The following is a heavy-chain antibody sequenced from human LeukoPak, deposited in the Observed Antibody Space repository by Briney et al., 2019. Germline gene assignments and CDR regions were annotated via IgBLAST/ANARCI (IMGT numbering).Heavy chain of an antibody. CDR2: INHSGST. J-gene: IGHJ4*02. CDR1: GGSFSGYY. D-gene: IGHD2-21*02. CDR3: ARRRSPLMVVVTAILSYFDY. Sequence: PSETLSLTCAVYGGSFSGYYWSWIRQPPGKGLEWIGEINHSGSTNYNPSLKSRVTISVDTSKNQFSLKLSSVTAADTAVYYCARRRSPLMVVVTAILSYFDYWGQGTLVTVSS. V-gene: IGHV4-34*01.